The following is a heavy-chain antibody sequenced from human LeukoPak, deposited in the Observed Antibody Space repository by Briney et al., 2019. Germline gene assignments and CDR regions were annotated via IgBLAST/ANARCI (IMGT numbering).Heavy chain of an antibody. D-gene: IGHD1-26*01. CDR1: GGSISSYY. V-gene: IGHV4-59*08. J-gene: IGHJ4*02. Sequence: SETLSLTCTVSGGSISSYYWSWIRQPPGKGLEWIGYIYYSGSTNYNPSLKSRVTISVDTSKNQFSLRLRSVTAADTAVYYCARQVLVGAGGDYFDYWGQGTLVTVSS. CDR3: ARQVLVGAGGDYFDY. CDR2: IYYSGST.